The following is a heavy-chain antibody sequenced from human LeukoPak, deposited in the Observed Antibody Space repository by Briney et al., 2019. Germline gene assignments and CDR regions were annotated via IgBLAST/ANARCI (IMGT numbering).Heavy chain of an antibody. D-gene: IGHD2-2*01. CDR1: GYTFTSYG. V-gene: IGHV1-46*01. CDR3: ARDNFGYCSSTSCLSDAFDI. J-gene: IGHJ3*02. Sequence: GASVKVSCKASGYTFTSYGISWVRQAPGQGLEWMGIINPSGGSTSYAQKFQGRVTMTRDTSTSTVYMELSSLRSEDTAVYYCARDNFGYCSSTSCLSDAFDIWGQGTMVTVSS. CDR2: INPSGGST.